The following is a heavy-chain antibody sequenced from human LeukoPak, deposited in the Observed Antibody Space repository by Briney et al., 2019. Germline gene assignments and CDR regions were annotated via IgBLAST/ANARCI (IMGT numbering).Heavy chain of an antibody. J-gene: IGHJ3*02. CDR2: IYTSGST. D-gene: IGHD3-10*01. CDR1: GGSISSGSYY. V-gene: IGHV4-61*02. Sequence: SETLSLTCTVSGGSISSGSYYWSWIRQRAGKGLEWIGRIYTSGSTNYNPSLKSRVTISVDTSKNQFSLKLSSVTAADTAVYYCARESPLLWGAFDIWGQGTMVTVSS. CDR3: ARESPLLWGAFDI.